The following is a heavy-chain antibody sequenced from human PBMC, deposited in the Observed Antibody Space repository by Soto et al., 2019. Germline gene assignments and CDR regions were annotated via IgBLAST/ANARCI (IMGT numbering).Heavy chain of an antibody. CDR1: GFTFSSYS. Sequence: GESLKISCAASGFTFSSYSMNWVRQAPGKGLEWVSTISYSGGSTYYADSVKGRFTISRDNSRNTLYLQMNSLRAEDTALYYCASRRLDYCSSTSCYVFDYWGQGTLVTVSS. CDR2: ISYSGGST. V-gene: IGHV3-23*01. CDR3: ASRRLDYCSSTSCYVFDY. D-gene: IGHD2-2*01. J-gene: IGHJ4*02.